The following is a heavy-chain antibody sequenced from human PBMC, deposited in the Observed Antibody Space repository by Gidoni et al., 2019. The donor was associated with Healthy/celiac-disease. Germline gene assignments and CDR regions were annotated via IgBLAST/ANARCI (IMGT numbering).Heavy chain of an antibody. J-gene: IGHJ2*01. CDR2: NKSKTEGGTT. CDR3: TTLGVEGSSSWYPLTYWYFDL. V-gene: IGHV3-15*07. Sequence: EVQLVESGGGLVKPGGSLRLSCAASVFTFSNAWLTWVRQAPGKGLEWVGRNKSKTEGGTTDYAAPVKGRFTISRDDSKNTLYLQMNSLKTEDTAVYYCTTLGVEGSSSWYPLTYWYFDLWGRGTLVTVSS. D-gene: IGHD6-13*01. CDR1: VFTFSNAW.